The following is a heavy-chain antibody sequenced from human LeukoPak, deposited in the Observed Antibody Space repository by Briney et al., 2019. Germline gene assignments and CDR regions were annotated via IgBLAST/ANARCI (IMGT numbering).Heavy chain of an antibody. CDR1: GYTFTGYY. Sequence: ASVKVSCKASGYTFTGYYMHWVRQAPGQGLEWMGWINPNSGGTNYAQKFQGRVTMTRDTSISTAYMELSRLRSDGTAVYYCARVPRITMVRGVTYFDYWGQGTLVTVSS. CDR2: INPNSGGT. V-gene: IGHV1-2*02. CDR3: ARVPRITMVRGVTYFDY. D-gene: IGHD3-10*01. J-gene: IGHJ4*02.